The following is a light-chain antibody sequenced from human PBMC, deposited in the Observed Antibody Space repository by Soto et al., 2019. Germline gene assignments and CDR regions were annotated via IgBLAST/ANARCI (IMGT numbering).Light chain of an antibody. V-gene: IGKV3-20*01. J-gene: IGKJ5*01. CDR3: QQYGTSSSIT. CDR1: RSVSSSY. CDR2: GAS. Sequence: EIVLTQSPGTLSLSPGERGTLSCRASRSVSSSYLGWYQQKPGQAPRLLIYGASRRATGIPDRFSGSGSGTDFTLTISRLEPEDFAVYYCQQYGTSSSITFGQGTRLEIK.